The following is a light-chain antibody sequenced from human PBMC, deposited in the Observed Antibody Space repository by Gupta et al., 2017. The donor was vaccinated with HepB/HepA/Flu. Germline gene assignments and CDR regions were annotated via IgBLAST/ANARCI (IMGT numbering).Light chain of an antibody. Sequence: DIQTTQSPSCLSASGGDSVTISCRASQHNARYLNWYQQRPGKAPKLLIFSASNVHSGVPSGFSGSGSGTDFSLTISRLQAEDFATYYCQQGVTTPWTFGQGTKVEI. J-gene: IGKJ1*01. V-gene: IGKV1-39*01. CDR1: QHNARY. CDR2: SAS. CDR3: QQGVTTPWT.